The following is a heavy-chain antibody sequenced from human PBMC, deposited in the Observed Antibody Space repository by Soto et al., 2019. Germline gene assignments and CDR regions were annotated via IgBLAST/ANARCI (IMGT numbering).Heavy chain of an antibody. J-gene: IGHJ4*02. CDR3: AIDLTTGTRYFDY. D-gene: IGHD1-1*01. CDR1: GFTFSSYS. V-gene: IGHV3-21*01. CDR2: ISSSSSYI. Sequence: EVQLVESGGGLVKPGGSLRLSCAASGFTFSSYSMNWVRQAPGKGLEWVSSISSSSSYIYYADSVKGRFTISRDNAKNSLYLQMNSLRDEDTAVYYCAIDLTTGTRYFDYWGQGTLVTVSS.